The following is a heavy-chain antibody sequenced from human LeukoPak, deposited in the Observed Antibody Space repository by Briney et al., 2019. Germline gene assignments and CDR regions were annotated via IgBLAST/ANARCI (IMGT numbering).Heavy chain of an antibody. CDR3: ARAGLPPGKEFDP. CDR2: IYHSGST. V-gene: IGHV4-30-2*01. D-gene: IGHD4-11*01. Sequence: PSETLSLTCAVSGGSISSGGYSWSWIRQPPGKGLEWIGYIYHSGSTYYNPSLKSRVTISVDRSKNQFSLKLSSVTAADTAVYYCARAGLPPGKEFDPWGQGTLVTVSS. CDR1: GGSISSGGYS. J-gene: IGHJ5*02.